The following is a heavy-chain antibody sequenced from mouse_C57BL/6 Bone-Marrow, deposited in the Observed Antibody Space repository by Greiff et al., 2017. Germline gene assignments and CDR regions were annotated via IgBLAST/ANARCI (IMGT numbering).Heavy chain of an antibody. Sequence: DVKLVESGPGLVKPSQSLSLTCSVTGYSITSGYYWNWIRQFPGNKLEWMGSISYDGSNNYNPSLKNRISITRDTSKNQFFLKLNSVTTEDTATYYCALSGMAWFAYWGQGTLVTVSA. D-gene: IGHD3-2*02. CDR1: GYSITSGYY. CDR2: ISYDGSN. V-gene: IGHV3-6*01. J-gene: IGHJ3*01. CDR3: ALSGMAWFAY.